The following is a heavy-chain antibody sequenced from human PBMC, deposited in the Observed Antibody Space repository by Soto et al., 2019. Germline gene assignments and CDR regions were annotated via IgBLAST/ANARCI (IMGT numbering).Heavy chain of an antibody. CDR2: ISAYNGNT. D-gene: IGHD6-13*01. Sequence: QVQLVQSGAEVKKPGASVKVSCKASGYTFTSYGISWVRQAPGQGLEWMGWISAYNGNTNYVQKFLGRVTMTTDTSTSTAYMELRSLISDDTAVYYCTRDAAAGLNDYWGQRTLVTVSA. CDR1: GYTFTSYG. CDR3: TRDAAAGLNDY. V-gene: IGHV1-18*01. J-gene: IGHJ4*02.